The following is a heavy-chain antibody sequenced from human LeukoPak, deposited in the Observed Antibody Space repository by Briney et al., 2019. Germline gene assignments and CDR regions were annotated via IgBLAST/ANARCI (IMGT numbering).Heavy chain of an antibody. CDR3: ARYSDF. CDR1: GFTFSSYS. V-gene: IGHV3-48*02. J-gene: IGHJ4*02. CDR2: ISGGSSTI. D-gene: IGHD2-21*01. Sequence: GRPLRLSCAASGFTFSSYSMNWVRQAPGKGLEWVSYISGGSSTIYYADSVKGRFTISRDNAKNSLYLQMNSLRDEDTAMYYCARYSDFWGQGTLVTVSS.